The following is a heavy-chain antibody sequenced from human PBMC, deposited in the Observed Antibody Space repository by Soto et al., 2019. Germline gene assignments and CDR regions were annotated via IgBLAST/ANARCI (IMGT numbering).Heavy chain of an antibody. J-gene: IGHJ4*02. D-gene: IGHD3-3*01. CDR2: IWYDGSNK. CDR3: ARDRPTQYDFWSGSLDY. CDR1: GFTFSSYG. Sequence: QVQLVESGGGVVQPGRSLRLSCAASGFTFSSYGMHWVRQAPGKGLEWVAVIWYDGSNKYYADSVKGRFTISRDNSKNTLYLQMNSLRAEDTAVYYCARDRPTQYDFWSGSLDYWGQGTLVTVSS. V-gene: IGHV3-33*01.